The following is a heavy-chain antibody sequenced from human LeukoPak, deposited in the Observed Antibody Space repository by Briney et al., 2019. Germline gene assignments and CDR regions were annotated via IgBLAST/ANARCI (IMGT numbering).Heavy chain of an antibody. Sequence: GGSLRLSCAASGFTFSSYEMNWVRQAPGKGLEWVSYISSSGRTIYYADSVKGRFTISRDNSKNTLYLQMNSLRAEDTAVYYCATEGYSGYDSVYWGQGTLVTVSS. D-gene: IGHD5-12*01. CDR1: GFTFSSYE. CDR2: ISSSGRTI. V-gene: IGHV3-48*03. CDR3: ATEGYSGYDSVY. J-gene: IGHJ4*02.